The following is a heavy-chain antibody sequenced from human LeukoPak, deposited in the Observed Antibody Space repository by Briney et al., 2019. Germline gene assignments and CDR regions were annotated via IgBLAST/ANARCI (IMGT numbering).Heavy chain of an antibody. CDR2: ISYDGSNK. D-gene: IGHD2-15*01. Sequence: PGRSLRLSCAASGFTFSSYGMHWVRQAPGKGLEWVAVISYDGSNKYYADSVKGRFTISRDNSKNTLYLQMNSLRAEDTAVYYCAKGGGVLPRNFDYWGQGTLVTVSS. CDR3: AKGGGVLPRNFDY. CDR1: GFTFSSYG. V-gene: IGHV3-30*18. J-gene: IGHJ4*02.